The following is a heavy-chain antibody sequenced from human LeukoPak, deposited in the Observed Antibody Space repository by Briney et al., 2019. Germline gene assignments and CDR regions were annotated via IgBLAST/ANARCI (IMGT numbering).Heavy chain of an antibody. V-gene: IGHV5-10-1*01. D-gene: IGHD3-10*01. CDR1: GYSFTGYW. Sequence: GESLKISCKGSGYSFTGYWISWVRQMPGKGLEWMGRIDPSDSYTNYSPSFQGHVTISADKSISTAYLQWSSLKASDTAMYYCASNYGSGSPYYYGMDVWGKGTTVTVSS. CDR2: IDPSDSYT. J-gene: IGHJ6*04. CDR3: ASNYGSGSPYYYGMDV.